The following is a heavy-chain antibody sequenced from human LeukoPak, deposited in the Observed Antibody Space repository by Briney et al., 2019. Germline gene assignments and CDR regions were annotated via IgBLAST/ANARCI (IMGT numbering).Heavy chain of an antibody. CDR2: INSDGSST. CDR1: GLTFSSYW. V-gene: IGHV3-74*01. D-gene: IGHD2-21*01. CDR3: ARDFVLAYCGGDCLGY. Sequence: GGSLRLSCAASGLTFSSYWMHWVRQAPGKGLVWVLRINSDGSSTSYADSVKGRFTISRDNAKNTLYLQMNGLRAEDTAVYYCARDFVLAYCGGDCLGYWGQGTLVTVSS. J-gene: IGHJ4*02.